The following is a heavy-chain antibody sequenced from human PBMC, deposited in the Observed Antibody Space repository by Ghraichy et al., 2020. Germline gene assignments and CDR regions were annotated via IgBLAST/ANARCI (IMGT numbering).Heavy chain of an antibody. Sequence: SETLSLTCAVYGGSFRGYYWCWIRQPPGKGLEWIGEINHSGSTNYNQSLKSRVTISVDTSKNQFSLKLSFVTAADTAVYYCARPRGKLFDYGMDVWGQGTTVTFSS. CDR3: ARPRGKLFDYGMDV. CDR1: GGSFRGYY. D-gene: IGHD4-23*01. CDR2: INHSGST. V-gene: IGHV4-34*01. J-gene: IGHJ6*02.